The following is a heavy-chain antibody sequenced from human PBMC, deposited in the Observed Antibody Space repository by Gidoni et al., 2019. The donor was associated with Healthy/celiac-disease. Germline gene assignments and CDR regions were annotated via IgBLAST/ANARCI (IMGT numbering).Heavy chain of an antibody. V-gene: IGHV1-46*03. Sequence: QVQLVQSGAEVKKPGASVQVSCKASGSTFTRHYMHWARQAPGQGLEWMGILNPSGGSTSYEQKFQGRVTMTRDTSTSTVYMELSSLRSEDTAVYYCARGFRIAARLSGWFDPWGQGTLVTVSS. CDR1: GSTFTRHY. CDR3: ARGFRIAARLSGWFDP. J-gene: IGHJ5*02. D-gene: IGHD6-6*01. CDR2: LNPSGGST.